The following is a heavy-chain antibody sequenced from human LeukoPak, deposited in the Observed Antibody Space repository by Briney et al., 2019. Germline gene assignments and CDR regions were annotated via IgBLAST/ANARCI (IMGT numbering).Heavy chain of an antibody. CDR1: GFTVSSNY. V-gene: IGHV3-23*01. CDR2: ISGSGGST. CDR3: AKDEDGYYDILTGYFRAFDY. Sequence: GGSLRLSCAASGFTVSSNYMSWVRQAPGKGLEWVSAISGSGGSTYYPDSVKGRFTISRDNSKNTLYLQMNSLRAEDTAVYYCAKDEDGYYDILTGYFRAFDYWGQGTLVTVSS. D-gene: IGHD3-9*01. J-gene: IGHJ4*02.